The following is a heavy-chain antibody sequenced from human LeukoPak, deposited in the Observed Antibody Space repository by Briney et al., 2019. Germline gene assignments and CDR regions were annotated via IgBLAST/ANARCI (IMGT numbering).Heavy chain of an antibody. D-gene: IGHD4-17*01. CDR2: INSDGSST. V-gene: IGHV3-74*01. Sequence: GRSLGLSCAASGFTFSSYWMHWVRQAPGKGLVWVSRINSDGSSTSYADSVKGRFTISRDNAKNSLYLQMNSLRAEDTAIYYCARQSGTMVTTRFDYWGQGTLVTVSS. J-gene: IGHJ4*02. CDR1: GFTFSSYW. CDR3: ARQSGTMVTTRFDY.